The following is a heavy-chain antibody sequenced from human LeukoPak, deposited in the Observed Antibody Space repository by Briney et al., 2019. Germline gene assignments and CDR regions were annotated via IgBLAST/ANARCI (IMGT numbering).Heavy chain of an antibody. CDR2: ISSSSSYI. CDR3: ASLLSSYGYEVVY. CDR1: GFTFSSYS. J-gene: IGHJ4*02. V-gene: IGHV3-21*01. D-gene: IGHD5-18*01. Sequence: PGGSLRLSCAASGFTFSSYSMNWVRQAPGKGLEWVSSISSSSSYIYYADSVKGRFTISRDNAKNSLYLQMNSLRAEDTAVYYCASLLSSYGYEVVYWGQGTLVTVSS.